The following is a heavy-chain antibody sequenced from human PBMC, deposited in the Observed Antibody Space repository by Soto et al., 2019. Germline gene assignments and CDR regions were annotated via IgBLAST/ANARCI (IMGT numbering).Heavy chain of an antibody. CDR3: ARDSQGVPPATPGYYFYGMDV. CDR2: IYIAGTT. D-gene: IGHD2-2*01. Sequence: PGGSLRLSCAASGFSVRSNYMTWVRQAPGKGLEWVSIIYIAGTTYYADSVEGRFTISRDNSKNTLSLQMNSLRAEDTAVYYCARDSQGVPPATPGYYFYGMDVWGQGTTVTVS. CDR1: GFSVRSNY. J-gene: IGHJ6*02. V-gene: IGHV3-53*01.